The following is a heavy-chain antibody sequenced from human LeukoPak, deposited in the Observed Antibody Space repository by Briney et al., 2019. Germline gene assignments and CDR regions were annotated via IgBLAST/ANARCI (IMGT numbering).Heavy chain of an antibody. CDR3: ARGLNSGVGPAAY. CDR2: ISSSSGTI. J-gene: IGHJ4*02. V-gene: IGHV3-48*01. D-gene: IGHD6-13*01. CDR1: GFTFSSYS. Sequence: GGSLRLSCAASGFTFSSYSMNWVRQAPGKGLEWVSYISSSSGTIYYADSVKGRFTLSRDNAKNSLYLQVNSLRPEDTAVYYCARGLNSGVGPAAYWGQGTLVTVSS.